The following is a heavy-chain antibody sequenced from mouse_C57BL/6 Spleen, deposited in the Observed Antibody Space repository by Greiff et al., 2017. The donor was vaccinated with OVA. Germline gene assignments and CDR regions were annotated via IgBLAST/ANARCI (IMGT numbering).Heavy chain of an antibody. V-gene: IGHV3-6*01. CDR2: ISYDGSN. J-gene: IGHJ3*01. CDR1: GYSITSGYY. Sequence: EVQRVESGPGLVKPSQSLSLTCSVTGYSITSGYYWNWIRQFPGNKLEWMGYISYDGSNNYNPSLKNRISITRDTSKNQFFLKLNSVTTEDTATYYCARIYYDYDDGAYWGQGTLVTVSA. D-gene: IGHD2-4*01. CDR3: ARIYYDYDDGAY.